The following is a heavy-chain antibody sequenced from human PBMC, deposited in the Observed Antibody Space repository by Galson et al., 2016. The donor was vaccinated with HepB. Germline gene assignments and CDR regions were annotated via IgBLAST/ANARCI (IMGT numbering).Heavy chain of an antibody. D-gene: IGHD6-19*01. V-gene: IGHV3-23*01. CDR1: GFSFSNYA. J-gene: IGHJ4*02. CDR2: VSGSGGGT. Sequence: SLRLSCAASGFSFSNYAMSWVRQAPGKGLEWVPAVSGSGGGTYYVDSVKGRFTISRDNSKNTLYLQMNSLRAEDTAVYYCAKTRPYGTGWFGVNDYWGQGTLVTVSS. CDR3: AKTRPYGTGWFGVNDY.